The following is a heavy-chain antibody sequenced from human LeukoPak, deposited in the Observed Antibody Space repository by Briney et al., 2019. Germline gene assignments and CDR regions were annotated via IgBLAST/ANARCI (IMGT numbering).Heavy chain of an antibody. Sequence: TGGSLRLSCAASGFTFNNYWMSWVRQAPGKGLEWVSSISSSSSYIYYADSVKGRFTISRDNAKNSLYLQMNSLRAEDTAVYYCARAGIPYYYGSGRINWFDPWGQGTLVTVSS. J-gene: IGHJ5*02. CDR3: ARAGIPYYYGSGRINWFDP. D-gene: IGHD3-10*01. CDR2: ISSSSSYI. V-gene: IGHV3-21*04. CDR1: GFTFNNYW.